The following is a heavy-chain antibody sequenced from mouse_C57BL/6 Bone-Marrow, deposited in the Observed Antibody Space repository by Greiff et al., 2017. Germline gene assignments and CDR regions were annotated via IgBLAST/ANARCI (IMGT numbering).Heavy chain of an antibody. CDR3: ARTYYGSTRDY. CDR2: IYPGDGDT. J-gene: IGHJ2*01. Sequence: QVQLQRSGPELVKPGASVKISCKASGYAFSSSWMNWVQQRPGKGLEWIGRIYPGDGDTNYNGKFKGKATLTADKSSSTAYMQLSSLTSEDSAVYFCARTYYGSTRDYWGQGTTLTVSS. D-gene: IGHD1-1*01. CDR1: GYAFSSSW. V-gene: IGHV1-82*01.